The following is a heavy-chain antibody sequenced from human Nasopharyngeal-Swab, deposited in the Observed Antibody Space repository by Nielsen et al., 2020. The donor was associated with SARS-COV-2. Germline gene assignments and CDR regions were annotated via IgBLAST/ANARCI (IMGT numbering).Heavy chain of an antibody. Sequence: GGSLRLSCTASGFSLGDYTLSWVRQAPGKGLEWVGFIRSKTYGGTTEYAASVKGRFTISRDESNSIAYLQMNSLKIEDTALYYCTTNYDSGGYYYLDYWGQGTLVTVSS. CDR2: IRSKTYGGTT. V-gene: IGHV3-49*04. CDR3: TTNYDSGGYYYLDY. CDR1: GFSLGDYT. J-gene: IGHJ4*02. D-gene: IGHD3-22*01.